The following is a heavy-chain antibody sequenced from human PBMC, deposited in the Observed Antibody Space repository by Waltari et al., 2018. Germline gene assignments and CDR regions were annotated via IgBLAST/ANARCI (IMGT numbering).Heavy chain of an antibody. D-gene: IGHD6-19*01. V-gene: IGHV4-38-2*01. CDR1: GGCLKRGYF. Sequence: QVQLQQSGPGQVKPSETLSPTCAVSGGCLKRGYFWGWIGQPQGKGLEWIGSVSHSGRTYYNPPLKSRVTISIHMSKHQFSLELRSVTAADTAVYFCASDLGGTAVATDAFDIWGQGTMVIVSS. CDR3: ASDLGGTAVATDAFDI. J-gene: IGHJ3*02. CDR2: VSHSGRT.